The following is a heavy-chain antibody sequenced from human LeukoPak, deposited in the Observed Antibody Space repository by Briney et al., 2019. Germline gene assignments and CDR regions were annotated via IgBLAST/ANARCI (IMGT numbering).Heavy chain of an antibody. D-gene: IGHD2-2*01. J-gene: IGHJ6*04. CDR3: AKRGNPAVSHHHLDV. V-gene: IGHV3-23*01. CDR1: GFTFSDFY. CDR2: VTLSGGST. Sequence: GGSLRLSCAASGFTFSDFYMSWMRQAPGKGLEWVASVTLSGGSTFYADSVKGRFTISRDNSKNTLYLQMNSLSAEDTAVYYCAKRGNPAVSHHHLDVWGKGTTVSVSS.